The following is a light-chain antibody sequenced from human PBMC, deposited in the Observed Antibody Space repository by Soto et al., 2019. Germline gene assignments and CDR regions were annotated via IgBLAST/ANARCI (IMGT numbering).Light chain of an antibody. CDR3: SSDAGSQGV. CDR2: EVS. Sequence: QSVLTQPPSASGSPGQSVTISCTGTSSDVGGYNYVSWYQQHPGKAPKLMIYEVSKRPSGVPDRCSGSKSGNTASLTVSGLQAEDEADYDGSSDAGSQGVFGGGTKLTVL. J-gene: IGLJ2*01. CDR1: SSDVGGYNY. V-gene: IGLV2-8*01.